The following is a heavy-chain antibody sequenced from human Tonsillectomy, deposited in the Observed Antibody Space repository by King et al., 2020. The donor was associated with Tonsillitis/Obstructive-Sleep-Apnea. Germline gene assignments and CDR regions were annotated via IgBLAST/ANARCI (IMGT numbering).Heavy chain of an antibody. CDR1: GFTFGDYA. V-gene: IGHV3-49*05. Sequence: QLVQSGGGLVKPGRSLRLSCTASGFTFGDYAMSWFRQAPGKGLEWVGFIRSKAYGGTTEYAASVKGRFTISRDDSKSIAYLQMNSMKTEDTAVYYCTREYDDHGDVYYYYMDVWGKGTTVTVSS. CDR3: TREYDDHGDVYYYYMDV. D-gene: IGHD4-17*01. J-gene: IGHJ6*03. CDR2: IRSKAYGGTT.